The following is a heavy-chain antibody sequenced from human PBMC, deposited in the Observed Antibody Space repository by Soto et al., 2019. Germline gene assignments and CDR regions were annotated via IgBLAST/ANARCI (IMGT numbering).Heavy chain of an antibody. V-gene: IGHV4-31*03. D-gene: IGHD3-9*01. CDR3: ARDRRRLLTGHTRGSGPFDY. J-gene: IGHJ4*02. CDR1: GGSISSGGYY. Sequence: PSETLSLTCTVSGGSISSGGYYWSWIRQHPGKGLEWIGYIYYSGSTYYNPSLKSRVTISVDTSKNQFSLKLSSVTAADTAVYYCARDRRRLLTGHTRGSGPFDYWGQGTLVTVSS. CDR2: IYYSGST.